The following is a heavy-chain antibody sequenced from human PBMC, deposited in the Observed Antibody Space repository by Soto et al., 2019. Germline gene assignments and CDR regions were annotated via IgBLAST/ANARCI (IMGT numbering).Heavy chain of an antibody. CDR1: GFTFTSYW. J-gene: IGHJ6*02. Sequence: GGSLRLSCVASGFTFTSYWMSWVRQAPGKGLEWVANIRGDGSEKRYVDSVKGRLTISRDNAKNSVYLQMNSLRVEDTALYYCGRDEVRNGVGFWGQGTTVTVSS. CDR3: GRDEVRNGVGF. V-gene: IGHV3-7*01. CDR2: IRGDGSEK.